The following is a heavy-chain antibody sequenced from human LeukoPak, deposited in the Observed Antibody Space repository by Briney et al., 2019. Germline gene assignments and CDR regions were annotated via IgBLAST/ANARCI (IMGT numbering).Heavy chain of an antibody. D-gene: IGHD3-3*01. J-gene: IGHJ4*02. V-gene: IGHV3-7*01. CDR3: ARSSGDFWSGYPTYFDY. CDR1: GFTFSSYW. Sequence: PGGSLRLSCAASGFTFSSYWMSWVRQAPGKGLEWVANIKQDGSEKYYVDSVKGRFTISRDNAKNSLYLQMNSLRAEDTAVYYCARSSGDFWSGYPTYFDYWGQGTLVTVSS. CDR2: IKQDGSEK.